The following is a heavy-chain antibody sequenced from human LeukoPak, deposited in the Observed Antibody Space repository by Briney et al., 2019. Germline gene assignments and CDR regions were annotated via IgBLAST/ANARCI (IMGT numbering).Heavy chain of an antibody. CDR2: IYTSGST. CDR1: GCSISSYY. V-gene: IGHV4-4*09. J-gene: IGHJ4*02. D-gene: IGHD3-22*01. CDR3: ARRRVVVDPSGDYFDY. Sequence: ASETLSLTCTVSGCSISSYYWSWIRQPPGKGLEWIGYIYTSGSTNYNPSLKSRVTISVDTSKNQFSLKLSSVTAADTAVYYCARRRVVVDPSGDYFDYWGQGTLVTVSS.